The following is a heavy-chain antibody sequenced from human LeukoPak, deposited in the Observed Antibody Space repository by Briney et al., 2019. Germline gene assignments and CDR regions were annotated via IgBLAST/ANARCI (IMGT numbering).Heavy chain of an antibody. CDR2: ISSSSSYI. CDR3: ARGETAMVARYYFDY. J-gene: IGHJ4*02. V-gene: IGHV3-21*01. Sequence: KAGGSLRLSCAASGFTLSGYSMNWVRQAPGKGLEWVSSISSSSSYIYYADSVKGRFTISRDNAKNSLYLQMNSLRAEDTAVYYCARGETAMVARYYFDYWGQGTLVTVSS. CDR1: GFTLSGYS. D-gene: IGHD5-18*01.